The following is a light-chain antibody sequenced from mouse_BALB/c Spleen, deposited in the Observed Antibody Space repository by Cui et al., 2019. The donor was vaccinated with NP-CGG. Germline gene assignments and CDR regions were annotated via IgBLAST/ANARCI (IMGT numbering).Light chain of an antibody. CDR2: GTN. V-gene: IGLV1*01. CDR1: TGAVTTSNY. J-gene: IGLJ1*01. CDR3: ALWYSNHWV. Sequence: QAVVTQESALTTPPGETVTLTCRSSTGAVTTSNYANWVQEKPNHLFTGLTGGTNNRVPGVPARFSGSLIGDKAALTITGAQTEDEAIYFCALWYSNHWVFGGGTKLTVL.